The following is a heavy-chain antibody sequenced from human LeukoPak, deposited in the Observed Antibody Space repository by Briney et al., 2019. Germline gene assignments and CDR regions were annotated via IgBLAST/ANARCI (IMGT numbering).Heavy chain of an antibody. D-gene: IGHD6-6*01. Sequence: TGGSLRLSCAASGFTFSNYWMSWVRQAPGKALEWVANIKQDGSEKYYVDSVKGRFTISRDNAKNSLYLQMNSLRVEDTAVYYCAGASGRGSWGQGTLVTVSS. V-gene: IGHV3-7*01. J-gene: IGHJ5*02. CDR3: AGASGRGS. CDR2: IKQDGSEK. CDR1: GFTFSNYW.